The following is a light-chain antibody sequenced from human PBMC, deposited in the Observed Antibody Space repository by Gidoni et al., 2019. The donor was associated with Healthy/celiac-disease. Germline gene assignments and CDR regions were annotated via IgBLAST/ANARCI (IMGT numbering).Light chain of an antibody. J-gene: IGKJ5*01. Sequence: EIVLTQSPGTLSLSPGERATLSCRASQSVSSSYLAWYQQKPGQAPRLLIYGASSRATGIPDRFSGSGSGTDFTLTISRREPEDFAVYYCQQYGSSPTFGXGTRLEIK. CDR3: QQYGSSPT. CDR2: GAS. V-gene: IGKV3-20*01. CDR1: QSVSSSY.